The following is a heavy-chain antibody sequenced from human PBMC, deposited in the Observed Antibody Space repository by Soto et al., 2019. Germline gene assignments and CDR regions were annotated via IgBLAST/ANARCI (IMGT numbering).Heavy chain of an antibody. J-gene: IGHJ5*02. CDR1: GGSISSYY. Sequence: SETLSLTCTVSGGSISSYYWSWIRQPPGKGLEWIGYIYYSGSTNYNPSLKSRVTISVDTSKNQFSLKLSSVTAADTAVYYCARGDYDFWSGYYGYNWFDPWGQGTLVTVSS. CDR2: IYYSGST. D-gene: IGHD3-3*01. V-gene: IGHV4-59*01. CDR3: ARGDYDFWSGYYGYNWFDP.